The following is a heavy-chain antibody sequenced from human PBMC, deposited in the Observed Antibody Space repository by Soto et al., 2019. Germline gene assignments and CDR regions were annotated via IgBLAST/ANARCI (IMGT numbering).Heavy chain of an antibody. CDR2: IDPSDSQT. D-gene: IGHD3-10*01. CDR3: FMVRGVMGYYYYGMDV. V-gene: IGHV5-10-1*04. Sequence: SEKISEAGGGCLYATYFITCVHQTREKGLEWMGRIDPSDSQTYYSPSFQGQVTISADKSISTAYLQWSSLKASDTAMYYCFMVRGVMGYYYYGMDVWGQGTTVNVS. CDR1: GCLYATYF. J-gene: IGHJ6*02.